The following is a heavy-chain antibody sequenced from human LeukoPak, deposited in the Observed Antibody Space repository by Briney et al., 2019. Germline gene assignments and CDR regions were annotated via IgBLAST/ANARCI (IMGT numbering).Heavy chain of an antibody. V-gene: IGHV3-30-3*01. Sequence: GGSLRLSCAASGFTFSSYAMHWVRQAPGKGLEWVAVISYDGSNKYYADSVKGRFTISRDNSKNTLYLLMNSLRAEDTAVYYCARDLPITMIVADAFDIWGQGTMVTVSS. CDR2: ISYDGSNK. J-gene: IGHJ3*02. CDR1: GFTFSSYA. CDR3: ARDLPITMIVADAFDI. D-gene: IGHD3-22*01.